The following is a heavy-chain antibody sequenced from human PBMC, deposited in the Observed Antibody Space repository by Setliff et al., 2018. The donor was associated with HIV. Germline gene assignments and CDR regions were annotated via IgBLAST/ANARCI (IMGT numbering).Heavy chain of an antibody. CDR1: GFTFKSYA. Sequence: PGGSLRLSCAASGFTFKSYAMNWVRQAPGKGLEWVAVIWYDGSNKYYADSVKGRFTISRDNSKNTLYLQMNSLRAEDTAVYYCARDRLYNYDILTGPPGLDPWGQGTLVTVSS. CDR2: IWYDGSNK. J-gene: IGHJ5*02. V-gene: IGHV3-33*01. D-gene: IGHD3-9*01. CDR3: ARDRLYNYDILTGPPGLDP.